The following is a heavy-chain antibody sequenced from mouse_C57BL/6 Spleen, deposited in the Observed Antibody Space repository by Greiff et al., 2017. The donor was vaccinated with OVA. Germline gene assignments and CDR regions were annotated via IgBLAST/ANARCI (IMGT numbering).Heavy chain of an antibody. CDR3: ARNFDY. V-gene: IGHV5-17*01. J-gene: IGHJ2*01. CDR2: ISRGSSTI. Sequence: EVMLVESGGGLVKPGGSLKLSCAASGFTFSDYGMHWVRQAPEKGLEWVAYISRGSSTIYSADTVKGRFTIARDNAKNTLFLQMTSLRSEDTAMYYCARNFDYWGQGTTLTVSS. CDR1: GFTFSDYG.